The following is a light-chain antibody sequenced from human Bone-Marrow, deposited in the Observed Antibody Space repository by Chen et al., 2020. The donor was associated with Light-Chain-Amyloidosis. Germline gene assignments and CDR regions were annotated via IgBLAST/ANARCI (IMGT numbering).Light chain of an antibody. V-gene: IGLV3-21*02. CDR2: DAS. J-gene: IGLJ3*02. CDR3: QVWDRSSDRPV. CDR1: NIGSTS. Sequence: SYVLTQPSSVSVAPGQTATIACGGNNIGSTSVHWYQQTPGQAPLLVVYDASDRPSGIPERLSGSNSRNAATLTISRVEAGDEADYYCQVWDRSSDRPVFGGGTKLTV.